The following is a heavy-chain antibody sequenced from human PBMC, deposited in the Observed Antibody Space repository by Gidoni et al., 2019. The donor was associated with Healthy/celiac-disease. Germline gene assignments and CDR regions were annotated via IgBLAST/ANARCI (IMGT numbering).Heavy chain of an antibody. V-gene: IGHV3-64D*09. CDR1: GFTFSSYA. J-gene: IGHJ4*02. CDR3: VKDPLPYSGSSLDFDY. D-gene: IGHD1-26*01. Sequence: EVQLVASGGGLVQPGGSLRLSCSASGFTFSSYAMHWFRQAQGKGLEYVTAISSNGGSTYYADSVKGRFTISRDNSKNTLYLQMSSLRAEDTAVYYCVKDPLPYSGSSLDFDYWGQGTLVTVSS. CDR2: ISSNGGST.